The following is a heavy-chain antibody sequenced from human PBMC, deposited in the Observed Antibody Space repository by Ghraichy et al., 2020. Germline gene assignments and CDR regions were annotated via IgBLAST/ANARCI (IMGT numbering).Heavy chain of an antibody. D-gene: IGHD1-26*01. Sequence: SETLSLTCTVSGGSVSGNYWSWSRQSPGREPEWIWFIQYTGFTHYNPSLKSRVTMLVDMSRDQFSLTLTSMTAADTAVYYCVRGVGYPDGPTRRRFDYWGKRILVTVSA. V-gene: IGHV4-59*02. J-gene: IGHJ4*02. CDR1: GGSVSGNY. CDR2: IQYTGFT. CDR3: VRGVGYPDGPTRRRFDY.